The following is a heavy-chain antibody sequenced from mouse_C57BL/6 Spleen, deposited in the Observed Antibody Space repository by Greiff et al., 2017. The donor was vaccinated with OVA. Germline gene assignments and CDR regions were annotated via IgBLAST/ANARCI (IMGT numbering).Heavy chain of an antibody. V-gene: IGHV1-54*01. J-gene: IGHJ3*01. CDR2: INPGSGGT. CDR3: ARSGYYGSSYGWFAY. D-gene: IGHD1-1*01. Sequence: QVQLQQSGAELVRPGTSVKVSCKASGYAFTNYLIEWVKQRPGQGLEWIGVINPGSGGTNYNEKFKGKATLTADKSSSTAYMQLSSLTSEDSAVYFCARSGYYGSSYGWFAYWGQGTLVTVSA. CDR1: GYAFTNYL.